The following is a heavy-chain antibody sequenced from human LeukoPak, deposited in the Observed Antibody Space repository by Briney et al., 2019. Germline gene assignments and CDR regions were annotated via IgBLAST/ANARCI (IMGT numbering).Heavy chain of an antibody. V-gene: IGHV1-46*01. D-gene: IGHD3-10*01. Sequence: ASVKVSCKASGYTFTSYGISWVRQAPGQGLEWVGIINPSDGDRRNAQKFQGRVTMTRDMSTSTVYMELSSLRSEDTAVYYCAKDGGSYSADYWGQGTLATVSP. CDR1: GYTFTSYG. CDR3: AKDGGSYSADY. CDR2: INPSDGDR. J-gene: IGHJ4*02.